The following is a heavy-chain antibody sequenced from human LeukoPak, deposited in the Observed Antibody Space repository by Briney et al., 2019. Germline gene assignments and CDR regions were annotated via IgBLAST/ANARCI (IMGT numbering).Heavy chain of an antibody. Sequence: PSETLSLTCTVSGGSISSYYWSWIRQPAGKGLDWIGRIYTSGSTNYNPSLKSRVTMSVDTSKNQFSLKLSSVTAADTAVYYCARGYGSGSYSSYVDYWGQGTLVTVSS. CDR2: IYTSGST. CDR1: GGSISSYY. J-gene: IGHJ4*02. CDR3: ARGYGSGSYSSYVDY. V-gene: IGHV4-4*07. D-gene: IGHD3-10*01.